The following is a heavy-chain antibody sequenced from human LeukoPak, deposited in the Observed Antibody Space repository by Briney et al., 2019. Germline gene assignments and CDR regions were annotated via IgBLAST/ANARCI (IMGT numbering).Heavy chain of an antibody. D-gene: IGHD6-6*01. CDR2: INHSGST. J-gene: IGHJ6*03. Sequence: SETLSLTCAVYGGSFSGYYWSWIRQPPGKGLEWIGEINHSGSTNYNPSLKGRVTISVDTSKNQFSLKLSSVTAADTAVYYCTSYSSSSYYYYMDVWGKGTTVTVSS. V-gene: IGHV4-34*01. CDR3: TSYSSSSYYYYMDV. CDR1: GGSFSGYY.